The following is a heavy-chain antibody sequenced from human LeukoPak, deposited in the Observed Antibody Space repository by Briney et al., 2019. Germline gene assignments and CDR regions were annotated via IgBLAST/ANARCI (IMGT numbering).Heavy chain of an antibody. CDR2: IYYSGST. CDR3: ARDKGGSAQYGKDV. V-gene: IGHV4-59*11. D-gene: IGHD3-10*01. CDR1: GGSIGSQY. Sequence: SETLSLTCTFSGGSIGSQYWSWIRQPPGKGLEWIAGYIYYSGSTNYNPSLKSRVTISVDSSKNQFSLKLSSVTAADTAVYYCARDKGGSAQYGKDVWGQGTTVTVSS. J-gene: IGHJ6*02.